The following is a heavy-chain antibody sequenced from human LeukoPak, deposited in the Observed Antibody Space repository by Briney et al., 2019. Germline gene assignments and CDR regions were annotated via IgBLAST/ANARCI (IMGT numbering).Heavy chain of an antibody. CDR1: GFTFSSYW. D-gene: IGHD6-19*01. J-gene: IGHJ6*02. V-gene: IGHV3-7*01. CDR2: IKQDGSEK. Sequence: PGGSLRLSCAASGFTFSSYWMSWVRQAPGKGLEWVANIKQDGSEKYYVDSVKGRFTISRDNAKNSLYLQMNSLRAEDTAVYYCAREGSHLYSSGWGDYYGMDVWGQGTTVTVSS. CDR3: AREGSHLYSSGWGDYYGMDV.